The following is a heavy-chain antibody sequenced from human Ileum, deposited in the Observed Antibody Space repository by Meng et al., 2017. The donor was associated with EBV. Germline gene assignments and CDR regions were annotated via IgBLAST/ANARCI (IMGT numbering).Heavy chain of an antibody. CDR1: GYTFTSYP. CDR2: VNTGNGKT. V-gene: IGHV1-3*04. J-gene: IGHJ4*02. Sequence: VPRVQSGAEVKKPGASVKVACKASGYTFTSYPMHWVRQAPGQRLQWMGWVNTGNGKTEYSQNFQGRVTITRDTSANTAYMELSSLRSEDTAVYYCASRPENDVGPFDYWGQGTLVTVSS. CDR3: ASRPENDVGPFDY. D-gene: IGHD1-14*01.